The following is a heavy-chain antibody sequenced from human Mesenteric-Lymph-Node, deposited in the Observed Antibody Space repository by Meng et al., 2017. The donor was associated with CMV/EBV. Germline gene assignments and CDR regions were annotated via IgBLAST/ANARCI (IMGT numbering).Heavy chain of an antibody. Sequence: ETLSLTCAASGFTVSSNYMSWVRQAPGKGLGWVSVIYSGGSTYYADSVKGRFTISRDNSKNTVFLQMNSLRAEDTAVYYCARGSRSLYYDLWGGGMDVWGQGTTVTVSS. CDR3: ARGSRSLYYDLWGGGMDV. CDR1: GFTVSSNY. J-gene: IGHJ6*02. D-gene: IGHD3-3*01. CDR2: IYSGGST. V-gene: IGHV3-53*01.